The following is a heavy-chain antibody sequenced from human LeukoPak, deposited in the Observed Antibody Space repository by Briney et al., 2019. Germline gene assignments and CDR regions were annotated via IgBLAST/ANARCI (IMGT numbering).Heavy chain of an antibody. CDR3: ARDQYDSVWDSHRPYFDY. Sequence: ASVRVSCKASGYIFSSYGISWVRQAPGQGLEWMGWISVYNGKTKYAQNFQGRVTLTTDTFTSTAYMEVTSLRSDDTAVYYCARDQYDSVWDSHRPYFDYWGQGTLVTVSS. V-gene: IGHV1-18*01. CDR1: GYIFSSYG. CDR2: ISVYNGKT. D-gene: IGHD3-16*02. J-gene: IGHJ4*02.